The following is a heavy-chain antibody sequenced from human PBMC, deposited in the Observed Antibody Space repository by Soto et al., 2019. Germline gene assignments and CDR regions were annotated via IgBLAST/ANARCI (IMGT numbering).Heavy chain of an antibody. CDR3: ARVISGTTFDYYYGMDV. D-gene: IGHD1-7*01. J-gene: IGHJ6*02. CDR2: ISAYNGNT. CDR1: GYTFTSYG. Sequence: QVQLVQSGAEVKKPGASVRVSCKASGYTFTSYGITWVRQAPGQGLEWMGWISAYNGNTNYAQKLQGIVTMTTDTPTSTVDMEVRSLRSDDTAVYYCARVISGTTFDYYYGMDVWGQGTTVTVSS. V-gene: IGHV1-18*01.